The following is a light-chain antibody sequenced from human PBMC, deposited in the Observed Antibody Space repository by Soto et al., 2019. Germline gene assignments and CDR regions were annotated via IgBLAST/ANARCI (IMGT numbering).Light chain of an antibody. Sequence: DIQMTQSPSSLSASVGDRVTITCRASQDISNFLAWFQQKPGKAPKSLIYGASSLQSGVPSQFNGSGSGTELTLTISSLQPEDFGTYYCQQYHSYPATFGGGTKVEIQ. CDR1: QDISNF. V-gene: IGKV1-16*02. CDR3: QQYHSYPAT. J-gene: IGKJ4*01. CDR2: GAS.